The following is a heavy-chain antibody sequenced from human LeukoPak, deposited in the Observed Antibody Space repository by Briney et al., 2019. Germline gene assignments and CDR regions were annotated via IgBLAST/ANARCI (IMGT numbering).Heavy chain of an antibody. Sequence: AGGSLRLSCAACGFMFSDYATHWVRQTPGKGLEWVGRIKTRGDGATTDLTAPVKGRFAISRDDSKSTLYLHMNSLTIDDIAVYYCTTEAPYTSGWFSWGQGTLVTVSS. CDR2: IKTRGDGATT. J-gene: IGHJ5*02. V-gene: IGHV3-15*05. CDR3: TTEAPYTSGWFS. CDR1: GFMFSDYA. D-gene: IGHD6-13*01.